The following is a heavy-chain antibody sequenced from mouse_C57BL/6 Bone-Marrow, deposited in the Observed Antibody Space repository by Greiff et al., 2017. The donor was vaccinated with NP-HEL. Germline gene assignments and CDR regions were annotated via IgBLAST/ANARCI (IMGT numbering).Heavy chain of an antibody. CDR3: ARKGYGNYWYFDV. CDR1: GYTFTTYP. Sequence: QVQLKESGAELVKPGASVKMSCKASGYTFTTYPIEWMKQNHGKSLEWIGNFHPYNDDTKYNEKFKGKATLTVEKSSSTVYLELSRLTSDDSAVYYCARKGYGNYWYFDVWGTGTTVTVSS. J-gene: IGHJ1*03. V-gene: IGHV1-47*01. D-gene: IGHD2-10*02. CDR2: FHPYNDDT.